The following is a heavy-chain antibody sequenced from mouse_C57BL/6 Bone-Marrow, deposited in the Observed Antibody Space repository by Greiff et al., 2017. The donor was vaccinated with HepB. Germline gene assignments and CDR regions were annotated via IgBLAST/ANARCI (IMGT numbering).Heavy chain of an antibody. CDR2: ISSGGSYT. J-gene: IGHJ1*03. Sequence: EVKVIESGGDLVKPGGSLKLSCAASGFTFSSYGMSWVRQTPDKRLEWVATISSGGSYTYYPDSVKGLFTISRDNAKNTLYLQMSSLKSEDTAMYYCARLITTVVEGWYFDVWGTGTTVTVSS. V-gene: IGHV5-6*01. D-gene: IGHD1-1*01. CDR3: ARLITTVVEGWYFDV. CDR1: GFTFSSYG.